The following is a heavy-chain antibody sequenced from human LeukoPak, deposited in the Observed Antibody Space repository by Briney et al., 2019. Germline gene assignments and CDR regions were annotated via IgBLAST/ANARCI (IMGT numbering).Heavy chain of an antibody. CDR1: GFTFDDYA. CDR2: SSWNSGSI. V-gene: IGHV3-9*01. D-gene: IGHD7-27*01. Sequence: GGSLRLSCAASGFTFDDYAMHWVRQAPGKGLEWVSGSSWNSGSIGYAYSVKGRFTISRDNAKNSLYLQMNSLRAEDTALYYCAKGWFRLGMWYFDYWGQGTLVTVSS. J-gene: IGHJ4*02. CDR3: AKGWFRLGMWYFDY.